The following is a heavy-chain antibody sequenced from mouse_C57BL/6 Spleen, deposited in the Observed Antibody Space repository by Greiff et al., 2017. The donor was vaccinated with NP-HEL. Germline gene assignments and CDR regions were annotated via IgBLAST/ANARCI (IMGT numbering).Heavy chain of an antibody. CDR3: AEDSSGPFDY. CDR1: GYAFSSSW. CDR2: IYPGDGDT. Sequence: VQLQQSGPELVKPGASVKISCKASGYAFSSSWMNWVKQRPGKGLEWIGRIYPGDGDTNYNGKFKGKATLTADKSSSTAYMQLSSLTSEDSAVYFCAEDSSGPFDYWGQGTTLTVSS. J-gene: IGHJ2*01. V-gene: IGHV1-82*01. D-gene: IGHD3-2*02.